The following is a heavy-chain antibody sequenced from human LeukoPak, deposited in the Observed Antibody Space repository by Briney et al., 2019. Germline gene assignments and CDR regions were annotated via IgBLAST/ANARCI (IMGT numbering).Heavy chain of an antibody. CDR3: ARGFKGRSVGYCDSSGYKGNFDY. V-gene: IGHV4-34*01. Sequence: SETLSLTCAVYGGSFSGYYWSWIRQPPGKGLEWIGEINHSGSTNYNPSLKSRVTISVDTSKNQFSLKLSSVTAADTAVYYCARGFKGRSVGYCDSSGYKGNFDYWGQGTLVTVSS. CDR1: GGSFSGYY. J-gene: IGHJ4*02. D-gene: IGHD3-22*01. CDR2: INHSGST.